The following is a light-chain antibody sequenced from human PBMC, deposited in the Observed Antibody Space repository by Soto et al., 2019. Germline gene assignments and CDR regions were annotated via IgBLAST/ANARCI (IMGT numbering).Light chain of an antibody. CDR2: DAS. J-gene: IGKJ1*01. V-gene: IGKV3-11*01. Sequence: EVVLTQSPATLSLSPGDRATLSCRAGQSVSKFIAWYQHKPGQAPRLLIYDASNRATGIPARFSGSGSGTDFTLTITSLASEDFAVYYCQHRGRFGQGTKVDIK. CDR3: QHRGR. CDR1: QSVSKF.